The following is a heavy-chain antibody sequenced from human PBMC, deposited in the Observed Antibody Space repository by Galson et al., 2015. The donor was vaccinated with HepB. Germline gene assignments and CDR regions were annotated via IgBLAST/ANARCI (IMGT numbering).Heavy chain of an antibody. D-gene: IGHD3-3*02. CDR1: GFSLSSYE. J-gene: IGHJ4*01. Sequence: SLRLSCAVSGFSLSSYEMSWVRQAPGKGLEWLSYISTGGHNMYYADSVTGRFIISRDISRNSLHLQMRSLRADDTALYYCVQAPQVNLAFYWGQGTLVTVSS. CDR2: ISTGGHNM. CDR3: VQAPQVNLAFY. V-gene: IGHV3-48*03.